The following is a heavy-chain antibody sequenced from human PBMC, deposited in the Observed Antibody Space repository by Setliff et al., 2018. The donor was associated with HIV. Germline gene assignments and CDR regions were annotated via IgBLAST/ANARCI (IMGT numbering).Heavy chain of an antibody. D-gene: IGHD3-3*01. J-gene: IGHJ4*02. CDR1: GRSFSGYY. CDR3: ARDRSDYYNLPGYFDH. V-gene: IGHV4-34*01. CDR2: INHSGGT. Sequence: SETLSLTCAVYGRSFSGYYWNWIRQSPGKGLEWIGEINHSGGTNYNPSLKSRVTMSIDTSKNQFSLKLSSVTAADTAVYYCARDRSDYYNLPGYFDHWGQGTPVTVSS.